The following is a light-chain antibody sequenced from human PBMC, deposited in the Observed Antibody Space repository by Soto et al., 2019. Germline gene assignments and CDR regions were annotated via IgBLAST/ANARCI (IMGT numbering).Light chain of an antibody. Sequence: ETVLTQSPGTLSLSPGERATLSCRASQIIVSNYVAWYQQKPGQPPRLLVYGASTRATGIPDRFSGSGSGTDFTLTISRLEPEEFAVYHCQQYGSSPPYSFGQGTKLEIK. V-gene: IGKV3-20*01. CDR1: QIIVSNY. J-gene: IGKJ2*03. CDR3: QQYGSSPPYS. CDR2: GAS.